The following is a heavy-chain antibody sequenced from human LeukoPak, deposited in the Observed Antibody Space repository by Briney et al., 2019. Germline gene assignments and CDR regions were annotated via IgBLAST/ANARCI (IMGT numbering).Heavy chain of an antibody. CDR3: ARDLSYSLEY. Sequence: GGSLRLSCAASGFTFNNYWMHWVRQAPGKGLVWFSRIKSDGSSTTYADSVKGRFTISRDNAKNTLYLQMNSLRAEDTAVYYCARDLSYSLEYWGQGTLVTVSS. CDR1: GFTFNNYW. CDR2: IKSDGSST. J-gene: IGHJ4*02. V-gene: IGHV3-74*01. D-gene: IGHD3-10*01.